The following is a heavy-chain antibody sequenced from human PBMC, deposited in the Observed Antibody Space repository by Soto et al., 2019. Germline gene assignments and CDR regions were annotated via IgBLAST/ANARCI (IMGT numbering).Heavy chain of an antibody. V-gene: IGHV3-23*01. J-gene: IGHJ4*02. Sequence: GGSLRLSCAASGFTFSAYALSWVRQAPGKGLEWVSAISANGQGIYYADSVRGRFTISRDNSKNTIFLHMDSLRAEDTAVYYCAKDRNYPRDQFHYWGQGTLVTVSS. CDR2: ISANGQGI. D-gene: IGHD1-7*01. CDR3: AKDRNYPRDQFHY. CDR1: GFTFSAYA.